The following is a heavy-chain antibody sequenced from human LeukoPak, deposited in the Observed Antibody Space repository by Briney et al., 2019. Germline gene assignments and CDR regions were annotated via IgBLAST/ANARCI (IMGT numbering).Heavy chain of an antibody. Sequence: GGSLRLSCAASGFTFSSYSMNWVRQAPGKGLEWVSYISSSSSTIYYADSVKGRFTISRDNAKNSLYLQMNSLRAEDTAVYYCAREESDIVLSTMDVWGKGTTVTVSS. CDR3: AREESDIVLSTMDV. CDR1: GFTFSSYS. J-gene: IGHJ6*04. D-gene: IGHD2-8*01. V-gene: IGHV3-48*01. CDR2: ISSSSSTI.